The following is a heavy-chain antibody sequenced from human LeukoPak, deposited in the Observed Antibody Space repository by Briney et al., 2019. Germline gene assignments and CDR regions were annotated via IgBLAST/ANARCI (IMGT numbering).Heavy chain of an antibody. J-gene: IGHJ4*02. Sequence: GGSLRLSCAASGFTVSSNYMSWVRQAPGKGLEWVSVIYSGGSTYYADSVKGRFTISRDNSKNTLYLQMNSLRAEDTAVYYCARNTQYYYGSGSYYYDYWGQGTLVTVSS. D-gene: IGHD3-10*01. V-gene: IGHV3-66*01. CDR3: ARNTQYYYGSGSYYYDY. CDR2: IYSGGST. CDR1: GFTVSSNY.